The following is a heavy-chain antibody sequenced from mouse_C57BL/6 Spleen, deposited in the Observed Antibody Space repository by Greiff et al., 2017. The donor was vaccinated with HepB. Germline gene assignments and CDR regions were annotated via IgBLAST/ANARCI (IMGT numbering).Heavy chain of an antibody. J-gene: IGHJ1*03. D-gene: IGHD1-1*01. V-gene: IGHV1-42*01. CDR2: INPSTGGT. CDR3: ARSVSSYPHWYFDV. CDR1: GYSFTGYY. Sequence: VQLKESGPELVKPGASVKISCKASGYSFTGYYMNWVKQSPEKSLEWIGEINPSTGGTTYNQKFKAKATLTVDKSSSTAYMQLKSLTSEDSAVYYCARSVSSYPHWYFDVWGTGTTVTVSS.